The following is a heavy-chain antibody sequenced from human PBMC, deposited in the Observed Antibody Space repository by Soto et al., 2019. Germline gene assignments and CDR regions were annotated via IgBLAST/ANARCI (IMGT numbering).Heavy chain of an antibody. Sequence: QVQLQESGPGLVKPSETLSLTCTVSGGSISSYYWSWIRQPAGKGLEWIGRIYTSGSTNYNPSLKSRVTMSVDTSKNRFSLKLSSVTAADTAVYYCAREGYDFWSGYSAWFDPWGQGTLVTVSS. CDR2: IYTSGST. D-gene: IGHD3-3*01. CDR1: GGSISSYY. J-gene: IGHJ5*02. V-gene: IGHV4-4*07. CDR3: AREGYDFWSGYSAWFDP.